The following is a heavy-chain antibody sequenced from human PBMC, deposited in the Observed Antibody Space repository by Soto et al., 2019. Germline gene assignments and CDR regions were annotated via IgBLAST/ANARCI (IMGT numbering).Heavy chain of an antibody. J-gene: IGHJ4*02. CDR2: IFGSGGST. D-gene: IGHD2-2*01. CDR3: ARPNWYCSSTSCYDY. CDR1: GFTFSSYA. Sequence: EVQLLESGGGLVQPGGSLRLSCAASGFTFSSYAMSWVRQAPGKGLEWVSAIFGSGGSTYYADSVRGRFTISRDNSKNTLYLQMSSLRAEVTAVYYCARPNWYCSSTSCYDYWGQGTLVTVSS. V-gene: IGHV3-23*01.